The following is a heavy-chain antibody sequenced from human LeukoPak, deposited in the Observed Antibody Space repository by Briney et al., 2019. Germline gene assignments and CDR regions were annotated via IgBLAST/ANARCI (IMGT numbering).Heavy chain of an antibody. CDR2: ISSSSSYI. J-gene: IGHJ4*02. D-gene: IGHD4-17*01. CDR3: ARDFNGDYFDA. CDR1: GFTFSSYS. Sequence: GGSLRLSCAASGFTFSSYSMNWVRQAPGKGLEWVSSISSSSSYIYYADSVKGRFTISRDNAKNSLYLQMNSLRAEDTAVYYCARDFNGDYFDAWGQGTLVTVSS. V-gene: IGHV3-21*01.